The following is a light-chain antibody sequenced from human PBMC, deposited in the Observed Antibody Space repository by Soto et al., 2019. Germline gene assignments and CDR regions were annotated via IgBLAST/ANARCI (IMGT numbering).Light chain of an antibody. CDR2: AAS. Sequence: DMVLTQSPVTLSLSPGERATLSCRASRSFASSYLGWYQQKPGQAPRLLLYAASKRATGIPDRFSGSGSGTDFTLTINRLEPEDSAVYYCQQYGSSPPYTFGQGTKVDIK. CDR3: QQYGSSPPYT. J-gene: IGKJ2*01. CDR1: RSFASSY. V-gene: IGKV3-20*01.